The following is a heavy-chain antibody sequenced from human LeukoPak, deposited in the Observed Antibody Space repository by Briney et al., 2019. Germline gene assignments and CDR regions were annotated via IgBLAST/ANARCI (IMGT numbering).Heavy chain of an antibody. V-gene: IGHV3-66*01. J-gene: IGHJ4*02. CDR3: AKDDYDSSGYYVDY. D-gene: IGHD3-22*01. CDR1: GFTVSSNY. CDR2: IYSGGST. Sequence: GGSLRLSCAASGFTVSSNYMSWVRQAPGKGLEWVSVIYSGGSTYYADSVKGRFTISRDNSKNTLYLQMNSLRAEDTAVYYCAKDDYDSSGYYVDYWGQGTLVTVSS.